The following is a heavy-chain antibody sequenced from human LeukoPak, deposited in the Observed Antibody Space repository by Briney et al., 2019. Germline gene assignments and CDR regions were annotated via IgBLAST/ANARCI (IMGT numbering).Heavy chain of an antibody. CDR3: AKGIYSSGWSYFDY. CDR1: GFTFSNSA. D-gene: IGHD6-19*01. V-gene: IGHV3-23*01. CDR2: LSGSGITT. J-gene: IGHJ4*01. Sequence: TGRSLRLSWAASGFTFSNSAMSGVRQAPGKGLEWVSTLSGSGITTYYADSVTGRFTISRDNSKNTLYLQMNSLRAEDTAVYYCAKGIYSSGWSYFDYWGHGTLVTVSS.